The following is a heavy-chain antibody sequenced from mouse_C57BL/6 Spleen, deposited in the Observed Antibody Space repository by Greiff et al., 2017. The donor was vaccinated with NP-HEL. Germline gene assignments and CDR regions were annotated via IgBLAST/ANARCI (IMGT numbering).Heavy chain of an antibody. CDR1: GYTFTSYW. J-gene: IGHJ1*03. V-gene: IGHV1-55*01. CDR2: IYPGSGSP. CDR3: ARSLGSRWYFDV. Sequence: QVQLQQPGAELVKPGASVKMSCKASGYTFTSYWLTWVKQRPGQGLEWIGDIYPGSGSPNNNEKFKSKATLTEDTSSSTAYMQLSSVTSEDSAVYYCARSLGSRWYFDVWGTGTTVTVSS. D-gene: IGHD1-1*01.